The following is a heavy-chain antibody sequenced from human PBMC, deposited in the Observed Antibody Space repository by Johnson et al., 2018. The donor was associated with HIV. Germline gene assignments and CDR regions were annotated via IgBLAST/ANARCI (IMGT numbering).Heavy chain of an antibody. CDR2: ISWNSGNI. D-gene: IGHD3-22*01. J-gene: IGHJ3*01. CDR1: GFTFSSYA. V-gene: IGHV3-23*04. CDR3: VRDGNYYDRSGYRVDAFDV. Sequence: VQLVESGGGLAQPGGSLRLSCAASGFTFSSYAMSWVRQAPGKGLEWVSGISWNSGNIAYADSVRGRFTLSRDNSKKTLHLQMKNLRGEDTAVYYCVRDGNYYDRSGYRVDAFDVWGQGTMVTVSS.